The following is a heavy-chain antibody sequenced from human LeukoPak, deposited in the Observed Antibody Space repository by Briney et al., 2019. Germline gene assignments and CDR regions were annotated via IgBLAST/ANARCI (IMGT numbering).Heavy chain of an antibody. CDR3: ARDDYAGVDY. Sequence: SETLSLTCTVSGGSISSYYWSWIRQPPGKGLEWIGYIYYSGSTNYNPSLKSRVTISVDTSKNQFSLRLSSVTAADTAVYYCARDDYAGVDYWGQGTLVTVSS. CDR2: IYYSGST. D-gene: IGHD4-17*01. CDR1: GGSISSYY. V-gene: IGHV4-59*01. J-gene: IGHJ4*02.